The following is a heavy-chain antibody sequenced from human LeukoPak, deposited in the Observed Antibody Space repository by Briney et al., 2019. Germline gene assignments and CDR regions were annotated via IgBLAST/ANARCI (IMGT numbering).Heavy chain of an antibody. Sequence: GASVKVSCKASGGTFSSYAISWVRQAPGQGLEWMGGIIPIFGTANYAQKFQGRVTITADESTSTAYMELSSLRSEDTAVYYCARDSDRGRMWFGNWGQGTLVTAPS. D-gene: IGHD3-10*01. CDR1: GGTFSSYA. V-gene: IGHV1-69*13. CDR2: IIPIFGTA. CDR3: ARDSDRGRMWFGN. J-gene: IGHJ4*02.